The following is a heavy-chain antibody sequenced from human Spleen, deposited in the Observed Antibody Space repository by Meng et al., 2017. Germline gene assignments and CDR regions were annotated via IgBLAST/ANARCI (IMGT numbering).Heavy chain of an antibody. V-gene: IGHV1-18*01. J-gene: IGHJ4*02. Sequence: ASVKVSCKASGYTLTNYGLSWVRQTPGQGLEWMGWISAYNGRTNYAQRVQGRVTMTTDTSTSTAYMELRSLRSDDTAVYYCARETVMFSGSYYFDYWGQGTLVTVSS. D-gene: IGHD1-26*01. CDR1: GYTLTNYG. CDR2: ISAYNGRT. CDR3: ARETVMFSGSYYFDY.